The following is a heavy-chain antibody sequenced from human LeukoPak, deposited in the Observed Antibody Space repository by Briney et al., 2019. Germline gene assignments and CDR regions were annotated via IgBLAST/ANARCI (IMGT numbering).Heavy chain of an antibody. CDR2: IYYSGST. CDR1: GGSINSSSYY. Sequence: PSETLSLTCTVSGGSINSSSYYWGWIRQSPGKGLEWIGSIYYSGSTYYNPSLKSRVTISIDTSKNQFSLKLSSVTAADTAVYYCARDLASFGSGSYLTPGYWGQGTLVTVSS. J-gene: IGHJ4*02. V-gene: IGHV4-39*07. CDR3: ARDLASFGSGSYLTPGY. D-gene: IGHD3-10*01.